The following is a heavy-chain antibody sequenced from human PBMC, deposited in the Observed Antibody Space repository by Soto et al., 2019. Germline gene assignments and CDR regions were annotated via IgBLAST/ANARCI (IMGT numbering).Heavy chain of an antibody. CDR2: INAGNGNT. J-gene: IGHJ4*02. CDR3: ARKVGTVGYYFDY. V-gene: IGHV1-3*01. Sequence: ASVKVSCKASGYTFTSYAMHWVRQAPGQRLEWMGWINAGNGNTKYSQKFQGRVTITRDTSASTAYMELSSLRSEDTAVYYCARKVGTVGYYFDYWGQGTLVTVSS. D-gene: IGHD1-1*01. CDR1: GYTFTSYA.